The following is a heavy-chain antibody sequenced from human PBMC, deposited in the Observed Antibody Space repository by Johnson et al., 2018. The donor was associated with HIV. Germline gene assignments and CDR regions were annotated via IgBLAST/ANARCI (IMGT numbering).Heavy chain of an antibody. D-gene: IGHD7-27*01. CDR3: ARESRLGPLAHAFDI. V-gene: IGHV3-9*01. CDR2: LSWNGGTI. CDR1: GFTFDDYA. J-gene: IGHJ3*02. Sequence: VQLVESGGGLIQPGTSLRLSCAASGFTFDDYAMHWVRQIPGKGLEWISGLSWNGGTIGYADSVKGRFTISRDNSKNTLYLQMNSLRAEDTAVYYCARESRLGPLAHAFDIWGQGTMVTVSS.